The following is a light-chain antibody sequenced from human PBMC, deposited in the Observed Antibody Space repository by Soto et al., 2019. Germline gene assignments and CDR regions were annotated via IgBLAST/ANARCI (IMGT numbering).Light chain of an antibody. CDR3: QQRYNWPNT. Sequence: EIVLTQSPATLSLSPGERATLSCRASQSVGTYLAWYQHNPGQAPRLLIYDASNRATGIPARFSGSGSGTDFTLTISSPEPEYFAVYYCQQRYNWPNTFGQGTKLDIK. J-gene: IGKJ2*01. V-gene: IGKV3-11*01. CDR1: QSVGTY. CDR2: DAS.